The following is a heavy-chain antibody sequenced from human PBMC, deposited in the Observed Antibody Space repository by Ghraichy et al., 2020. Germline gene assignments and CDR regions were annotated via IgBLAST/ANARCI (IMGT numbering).Heavy chain of an antibody. Sequence: GGSLRLSCAASGFTFSSYGMHWVRQAPGKGLEWVAVIWYDGSNKYYADSVKGRFTISRDNSKNTLYLQMNSLRAEDTAVYYCARDRRYSGSYMIDYWGQGTLVTVSS. D-gene: IGHD1-26*01. V-gene: IGHV3-33*01. CDR1: GFTFSSYG. J-gene: IGHJ4*02. CDR2: IWYDGSNK. CDR3: ARDRRYSGSYMIDY.